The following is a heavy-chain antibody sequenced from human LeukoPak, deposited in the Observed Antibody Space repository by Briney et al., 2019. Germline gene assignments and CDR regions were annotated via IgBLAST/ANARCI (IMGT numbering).Heavy chain of an antibody. J-gene: IGHJ5*02. V-gene: IGHV1-69*06. CDR2: IIPIFGTA. CDR1: GGTFSSYA. D-gene: IGHD2-15*01. Sequence: SVTDSCKASGGTFSSYAISWVRQAPGQGLEWMGRIIPIFGTANYAQKFQGRVTITADKSTSTAYMELSSLRSEDTAVYYCARSVEENWFDLWGQGTLVTVSS. CDR3: ARSVEENWFDL.